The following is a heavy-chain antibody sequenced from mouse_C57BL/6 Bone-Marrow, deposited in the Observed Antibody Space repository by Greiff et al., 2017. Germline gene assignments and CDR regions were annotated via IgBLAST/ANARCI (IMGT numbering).Heavy chain of an antibody. J-gene: IGHJ2*01. CDR1: GFTFSAYG. CDR3: AIPTGN. D-gene: IGHD4-1*01. Sequence: EVMLVESGGGLVKPGGSLKLSCAASGFTFSAYGMHWVRQAPEKGLEWVAYISSGSSTIYYADTVKGRFTISRDNAKNTLFLQMTSLRSEDTAMYYCAIPTGNWGQGTTLTVSS. CDR2: ISSGSSTI. V-gene: IGHV5-17*01.